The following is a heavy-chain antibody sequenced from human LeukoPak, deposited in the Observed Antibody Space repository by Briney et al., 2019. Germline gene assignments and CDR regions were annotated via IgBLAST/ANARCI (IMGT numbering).Heavy chain of an antibody. CDR1: GGTFSSYA. CDR3: ARDNASTDPPHFDY. V-gene: IGHV1-69*06. Sequence: EASVKVSCKASGGTFSSYAISWVRQAPGQGLEWMGGIIPIFGTANYAQKFRGRVTITADKSTRTAYMELSSLRSEDTTVYYCARDNASTDPPHFDYWGQRTLVTVSS. J-gene: IGHJ4*02. D-gene: IGHD3-16*01. CDR2: IIPIFGTA.